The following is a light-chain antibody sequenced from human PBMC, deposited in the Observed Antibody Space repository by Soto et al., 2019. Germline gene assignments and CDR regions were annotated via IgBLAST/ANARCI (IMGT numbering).Light chain of an antibody. CDR3: MQATHWPRT. CDR1: ISLLNSDGSTY. CDR2: QIS. J-gene: IGKJ1*01. Sequence: DIVMTQSPLSLRVTLGQPASIACTSSISLLNSDGSTYLNWFQQRKGQSPRRLIYQISTRDSGVPDRFRGSGSGTDFTLKISRVEAEDVRVYYCMQATHWPRTFGQGTKVDI. V-gene: IGKV2-30*01.